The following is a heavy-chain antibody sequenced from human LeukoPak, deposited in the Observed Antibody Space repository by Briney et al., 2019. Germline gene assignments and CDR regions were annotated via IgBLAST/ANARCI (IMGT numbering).Heavy chain of an antibody. D-gene: IGHD2-15*01. V-gene: IGHV4-39*01. Sequence: PSETLSLTCTVSGGSISSSSYYWGWIRQPPGKGLEWIGSIYYSGSTYYNPFLKSRVTISVDTSKNQFSLKLSSVTAADTAVYYCARRDIVVVVAYDYWGQGTLVTVSS. CDR2: IYYSGST. CDR3: ARRDIVVVVAYDY. J-gene: IGHJ4*02. CDR1: GGSISSSSYY.